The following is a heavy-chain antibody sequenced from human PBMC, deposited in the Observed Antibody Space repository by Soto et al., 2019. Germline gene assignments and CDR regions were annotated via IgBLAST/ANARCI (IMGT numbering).Heavy chain of an antibody. CDR3: AKDVDYGVPGYGMDV. Sequence: GGSLRLSCAASGFTFDDYAVHWVRQAPGKGLEWVSGISWNSGSIGYADSVKGRFTISRDNAKNSLYLQMNSLRAEDTALYYCAKDVDYGVPGYGMDVWGQGTTVTVSS. D-gene: IGHD4-17*01. J-gene: IGHJ6*02. V-gene: IGHV3-9*01. CDR2: ISWNSGSI. CDR1: GFTFDDYA.